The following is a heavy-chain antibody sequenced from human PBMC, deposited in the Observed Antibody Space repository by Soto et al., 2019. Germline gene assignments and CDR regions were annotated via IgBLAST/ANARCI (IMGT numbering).Heavy chain of an antibody. CDR3: ASKRKGNRGLPSDY. J-gene: IGHJ4*02. Sequence: SETLSLTCTVSGGSISSYYWSWIRQPPGKGLEWIGYIYYSGSTNYNPSLKSRVTISVDTSKNQFSLKLSSVTAADTAVYYCASKRKGNRGLPSDYWGQGTLVTVSS. V-gene: IGHV4-59*01. CDR2: IYYSGST. CDR1: GGSISSYY. D-gene: IGHD4-17*01.